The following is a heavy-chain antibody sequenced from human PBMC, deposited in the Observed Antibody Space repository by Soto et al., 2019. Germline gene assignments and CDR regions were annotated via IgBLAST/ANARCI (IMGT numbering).Heavy chain of an antibody. CDR1: GYTFTGYY. V-gene: IGHV1-2*04. D-gene: IGHD6-13*01. CDR3: ASAKWEQQLVFDY. CDR2: INPNSGGT. J-gene: IGHJ4*02. Sequence: ASVKVSCKASGYTFTGYYMHWVRQAPGQGLEWMGWINPNSGGTNYAQKFQGWVTMTRDTSISTAYMELSRLRSDDTAVYYCASAKWEQQLVFDYRGQGTLVTVPS.